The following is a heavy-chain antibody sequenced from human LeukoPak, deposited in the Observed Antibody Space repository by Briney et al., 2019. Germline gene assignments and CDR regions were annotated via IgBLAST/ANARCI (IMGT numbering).Heavy chain of an antibody. CDR3: ANRGVVARVILVGFHKEAYYFDS. Sequence: GGSLRLSCAVSGIALSNYGMTWVRQAPGKGLEWVAGISDSGGRTNYADSVKGRFTISRDNPKNTLYLQMNSLRAEDTAVYFCANRGVVARVILVGFHKEAYYFDSWGQGALVTVSS. CDR1: GIALSNYG. V-gene: IGHV3-23*01. CDR2: ISDSGGRT. J-gene: IGHJ4*02. D-gene: IGHD3-22*01.